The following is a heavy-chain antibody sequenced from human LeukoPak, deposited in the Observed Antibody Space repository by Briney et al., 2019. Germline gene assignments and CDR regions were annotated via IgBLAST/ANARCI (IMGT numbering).Heavy chain of an antibody. V-gene: IGHV3-33*01. Sequence: GRSLRLSCAASGFTFSSYGMHWVRQAPGKGLEWVAVTWYDGSNKYYADSVKGRFTISRDNSKNTLYLQMNSLRAEDTAVYYCARDIGRDYYYGMDVWGQGTTVTVSS. J-gene: IGHJ6*02. D-gene: IGHD1-26*01. CDR2: TWYDGSNK. CDR3: ARDIGRDYYYGMDV. CDR1: GFTFSSYG.